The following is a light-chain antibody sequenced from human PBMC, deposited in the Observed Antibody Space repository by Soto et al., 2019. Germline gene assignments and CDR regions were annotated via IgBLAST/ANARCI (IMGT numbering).Light chain of an antibody. Sequence: VLTQSPDILSLSPGQTATLSCRASESVDRYVAWYQQKVGQAPRLLIYDAFTRATGVAARFSGSGSATDFTLTISSLEPDDFAVYYCQQYDNLLLFTFGPGTKVDIK. J-gene: IGKJ3*01. CDR2: DAF. CDR3: QQYDNLLLFT. V-gene: IGKV3-11*01. CDR1: ESVDRY.